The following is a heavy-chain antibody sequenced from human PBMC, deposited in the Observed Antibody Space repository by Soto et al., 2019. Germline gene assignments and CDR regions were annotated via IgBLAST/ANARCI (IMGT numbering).Heavy chain of an antibody. CDR2: IYYSGST. D-gene: IGHD5-12*01. CDR1: GGSISSSSYY. Sequence: QLQLQESGPGLVKPSETLSLTCTVSGGSISSSSYYWGWIRQPPGKGLEWIGSIYYSGSTYYNPTLKSRVTISVDTAKNQVSLKLSSVTAADTAVYYCARKVGDRGYDLGVDYWGQGTLVTVSS. CDR3: ARKVGDRGYDLGVDY. V-gene: IGHV4-39*01. J-gene: IGHJ4*02.